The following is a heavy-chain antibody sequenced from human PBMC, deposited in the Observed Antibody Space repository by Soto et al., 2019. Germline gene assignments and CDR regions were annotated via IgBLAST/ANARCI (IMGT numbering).Heavy chain of an antibody. V-gene: IGHV1-69*04. CDR1: GGTFSSYT. CDR2: IIPILGIA. CDR3: ARDNVEPAATPLYYYYGMDV. D-gene: IGHD2-2*01. Sequence: ASVKVSCKASGGTFSSYTISWVRQAPGQGLEWMGRIIPILGIANYAQKFQGRVTITADKSTSTAYMELSSLRSEDTAVYYCARDNVEPAATPLYYYYGMDVWGQGTTVTVSS. J-gene: IGHJ6*02.